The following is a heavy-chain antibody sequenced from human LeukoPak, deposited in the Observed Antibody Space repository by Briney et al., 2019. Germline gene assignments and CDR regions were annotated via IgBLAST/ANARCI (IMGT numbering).Heavy chain of an antibody. CDR1: GFTFSSYW. CDR3: ARAPPYCSGGSCYANWFDP. Sequence: GGSLRLSCAASGFTFSSYWMSWARQAPGKGLEWVANIKQDGSEKYYVDSVKGRFTISRDNAKNPLYLQMNSLRAEDTAVYYCARAPPYCSGGSCYANWFDPWGQGTLVTVSS. V-gene: IGHV3-7*01. J-gene: IGHJ5*02. CDR2: IKQDGSEK. D-gene: IGHD2-15*01.